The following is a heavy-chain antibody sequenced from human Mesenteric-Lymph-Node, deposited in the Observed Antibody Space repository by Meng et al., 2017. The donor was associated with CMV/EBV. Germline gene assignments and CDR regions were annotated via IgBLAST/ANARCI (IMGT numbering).Heavy chain of an antibody. CDR2: MNPNSGNT. CDR3: ARKAYYDSYYGMDV. J-gene: IGHJ6*02. V-gene: IGHV1-8*03. Sequence: SVTVSFLASGYTFTSYDIHWVRPATGQGLEWMGWMNPNSGNTGYAQKFQGRVTITRNTSISTAYMELNSLRAKDPDVYYYARKAYYDSYYGMDVWGQGTTVTVSS. CDR1: GYTFTSYD. D-gene: IGHD3-3*01.